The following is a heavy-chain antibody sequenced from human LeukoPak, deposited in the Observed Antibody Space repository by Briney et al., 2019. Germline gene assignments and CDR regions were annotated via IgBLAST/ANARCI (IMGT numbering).Heavy chain of an antibody. J-gene: IGHJ4*02. V-gene: IGHV3-30*18. D-gene: IGHD5-18*01. CDR1: GFTFSSYG. CDR3: AKELRFVDTAMALDY. CDR2: ISYDGSNK. Sequence: GGSLRLSCAASGFTFSSYGMHWVRQAPGKGLGGVAVISYDGSNKYYADSVKGRFTISRDNSKNTLYLQMNSLRAEDTAVYYCAKELRFVDTAMALDYWGQGTLVTVSS.